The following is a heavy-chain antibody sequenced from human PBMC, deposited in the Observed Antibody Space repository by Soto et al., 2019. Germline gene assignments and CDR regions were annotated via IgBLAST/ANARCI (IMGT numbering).Heavy chain of an antibody. J-gene: IGHJ4*02. CDR1: GXSFTSYW. CDR3: ARGAGVVVAATPQYYFDY. D-gene: IGHD2-15*01. CDR2: IYPGDSDT. V-gene: IGHV5-51*01. Sequence: PGESLKISCKGSGXSFTSYWIGWVRQMPGKGLEWMGIIYPGDSDTRYSPSFQGQVTISADKSISTAYLQWSSLKASDTAMYYCARGAGVVVAATPQYYFDYWGQGTLVTVSS.